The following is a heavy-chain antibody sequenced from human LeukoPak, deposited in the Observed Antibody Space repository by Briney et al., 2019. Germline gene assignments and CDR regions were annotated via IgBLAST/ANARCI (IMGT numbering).Heavy chain of an antibody. V-gene: IGHV3-15*01. D-gene: IGHD1-26*01. Sequence: PGGSLRLSCAASGFTFSNAWMSWVRQAPGKGLEWVGRIKSKTDGGTTDYAAPVKGRFTISRDDSKNTLYLQMNSLKTEDTAVYXXXXXXXXQSLTYSGSYYLPDYWGQGTLVTVSS. J-gene: IGHJ4*02. CDR3: XXXXXXQSLTYSGSYYLPDY. CDR1: GFTFSNAW. CDR2: IKSKTDGGTT.